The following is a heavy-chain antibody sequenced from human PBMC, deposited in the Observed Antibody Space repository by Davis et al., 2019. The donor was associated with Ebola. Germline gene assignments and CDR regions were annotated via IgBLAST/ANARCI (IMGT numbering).Heavy chain of an antibody. CDR3: ARRGSGCSSTSCYSWFDP. Sequence: GSLRLSCTVSGGSISSSSYYWGWIRQPPGKGLEWIGSIYYSGSTYYNPSLKSRVTISVDTSKNQFSLKLISVTAADTAVYYCARRGSGCSSTSCYSWFDPWGQGTLVTVSS. J-gene: IGHJ5*02. V-gene: IGHV4-39*01. D-gene: IGHD2-2*01. CDR2: IYYSGST. CDR1: GGSISSSSYY.